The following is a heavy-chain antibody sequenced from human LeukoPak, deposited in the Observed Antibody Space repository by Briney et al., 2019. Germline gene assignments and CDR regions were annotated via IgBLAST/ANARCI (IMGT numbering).Heavy chain of an antibody. CDR1: GYTFTSYD. J-gene: IGHJ5*02. Sequence: RASVKVSCKASGYTFTSYDINWVRQATGQGLEWMGWMNPNSGNTGYAQKSQGRVTMTRNTSISTAYMELSSLRSEDTAVYYCARGAFYYDFWSGYPLNDNWFDPWGQGTLVTVSS. CDR3: ARGAFYYDFWSGYPLNDNWFDP. V-gene: IGHV1-8*01. CDR2: MNPNSGNT. D-gene: IGHD3-3*01.